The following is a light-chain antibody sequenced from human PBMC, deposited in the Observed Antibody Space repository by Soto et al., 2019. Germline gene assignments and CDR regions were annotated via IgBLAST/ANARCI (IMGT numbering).Light chain of an antibody. V-gene: IGLV2-14*01. CDR1: SSDVGAYNY. Sequence: QSALTQPASVSGPPGQSITISCTGTSSDVGAYNYVSWYQHHPGKAPRLVIYDVTNRPSGISDRFSGSKSGNTASLTISGLLAEAEADYYCTSYTRISTYVFGNGTKLTV. J-gene: IGLJ1*01. CDR3: TSYTRISTYV. CDR2: DVT.